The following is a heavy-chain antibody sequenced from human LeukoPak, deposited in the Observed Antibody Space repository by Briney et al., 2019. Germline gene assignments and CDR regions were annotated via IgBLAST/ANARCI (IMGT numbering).Heavy chain of an antibody. CDR2: INPQNKAA. V-gene: IGHV1-2*02. J-gene: IGHJ5*02. CDR1: RHAFSGVY. Sequence: APVKLSCKAARHAFSGVYINWVRRAPGQGLEWMRWINPQNKAALYAQKFQGTVTTDTSPAQAYMEVRRLRADDTDGLYFVTANVTPTGDPWGTGTLVTVSS. CDR3: VTANVTPTGDP. D-gene: IGHD3-9*01.